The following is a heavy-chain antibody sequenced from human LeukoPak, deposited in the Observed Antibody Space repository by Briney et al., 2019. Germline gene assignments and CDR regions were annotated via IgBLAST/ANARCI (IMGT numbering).Heavy chain of an antibody. CDR2: IIPIFGTA. V-gene: IGHV1-18*04. D-gene: IGHD3-9*01. CDR1: GYTFTGYY. Sequence: ASVKVSCKASGYTFTGYYMHWVRQAPGQGLEWMGGIIPIFGTANYAQKLQGRVTMTTDTSTSTAYMELRSLRSDDTAVYYCARGRYFDFPLFDPWGQGTLVTVSS. CDR3: ARGRYFDFPLFDP. J-gene: IGHJ5*02.